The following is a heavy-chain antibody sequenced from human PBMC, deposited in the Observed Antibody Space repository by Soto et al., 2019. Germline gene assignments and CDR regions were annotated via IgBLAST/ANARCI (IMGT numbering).Heavy chain of an antibody. Sequence: QVQLVQPGAEVKKPGSSVKVSCKAPGGTFSSYAISWVRQAPGQGLEWMGGIIPIFGTAKYAQKFQGRVTITADESTSTGYMELSSLRSEDTVVYYCARSQGGSSSLDIYYYYYYGMDVWGQGTTVTVSS. V-gene: IGHV1-69*01. CDR1: GGTFSSYA. J-gene: IGHJ6*02. CDR3: ARSQGGSSSLDIYYYYYYGMDV. CDR2: IIPIFGTA. D-gene: IGHD2-15*01.